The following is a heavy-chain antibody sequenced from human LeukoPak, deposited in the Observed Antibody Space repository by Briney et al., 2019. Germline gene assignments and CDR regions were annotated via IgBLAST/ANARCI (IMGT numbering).Heavy chain of an antibody. CDR1: GFTFSSYS. J-gene: IGHJ3*02. V-gene: IGHV3-21*01. CDR2: ISSSSSYI. Sequence: GGSLRLSCAASGFTFSSYSMNWVRQAPGKGLEWVSSISSSSSYIYYADSVKGRFTISRDNAKNSLYLQMNSLRAEDTAVYYCARDGPLTVLRYFEDGNAFDIWGQGTMVTVSS. D-gene: IGHD3-9*01. CDR3: ARDGPLTVLRYFEDGNAFDI.